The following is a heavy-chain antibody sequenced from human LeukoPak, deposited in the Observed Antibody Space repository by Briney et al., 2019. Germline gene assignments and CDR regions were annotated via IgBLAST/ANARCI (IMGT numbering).Heavy chain of an antibody. J-gene: IGHJ4*02. CDR2: ISGSAGST. D-gene: IGHD3-16*02. CDR3: AKDSPFGGVIAPNFDF. CDR1: GFTFSSYA. V-gene: IGHV3-23*01. Sequence: AGSQTVSCAASGFTFSSYAMTWVRRVPGKGLEWVSSISGSAGSTYYADSVKGRFTISRDNSKNTLYLQMNSLRAEDTAVYYCAKDSPFGGVIAPNFDFWGQGTVVTVSS.